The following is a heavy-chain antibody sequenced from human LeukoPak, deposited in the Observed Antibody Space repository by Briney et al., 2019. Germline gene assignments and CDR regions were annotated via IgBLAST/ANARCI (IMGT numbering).Heavy chain of an antibody. J-gene: IGHJ4*02. CDR3: ARCEDSGNVHSRLDY. V-gene: IGHV3-64*01. CDR1: GFTFSSYS. Sequence: GGSLRLSCAASGFTFSSYSMHWVRQAPGKGLGYVSVISSNGGSTYYANSVKGRFTISRDNSKNTLYLQMGSLRAEDMAVYYCARCEDSGNVHSRLDYWGQGTLVTVSS. D-gene: IGHD5-12*01. CDR2: ISSNGGST.